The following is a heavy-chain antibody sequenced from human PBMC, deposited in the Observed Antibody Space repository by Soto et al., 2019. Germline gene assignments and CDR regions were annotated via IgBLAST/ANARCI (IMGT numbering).Heavy chain of an antibody. D-gene: IGHD2-15*01. CDR2: ISYDGNNK. CDR1: GFTFSSYV. V-gene: IGHV3-30-3*01. CDR3: ARAGCDGGRCYTLVGLRYGMDV. Sequence: QVQLVESGGGVVQPGRSLRLSCAASGFTFSSYVMHWVRQAPGKGLEWVAVISYDGNNKYYADSVKGRFTISRDNSKTTLYLQMNSLRDEDTAVYYCARAGCDGGRCYTLVGLRYGMDVWGQGTTVTVSS. J-gene: IGHJ6*02.